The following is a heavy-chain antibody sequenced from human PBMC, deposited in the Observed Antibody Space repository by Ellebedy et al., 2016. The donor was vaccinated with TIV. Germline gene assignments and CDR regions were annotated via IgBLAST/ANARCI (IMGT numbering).Heavy chain of an antibody. V-gene: IGHV3-33*01. Sequence: GESLKISCAASGFTFSSYGMHWVRQAPGKGVEWVAVIWYDGSNKYYADSVKGRFTISRDNSKNTLYLQMNSLRAEDTAVYYCASAHSSSWYLWFDPWGQGTLVTVSS. D-gene: IGHD6-13*01. J-gene: IGHJ5*02. CDR1: GFTFSSYG. CDR3: ASAHSSSWYLWFDP. CDR2: IWYDGSNK.